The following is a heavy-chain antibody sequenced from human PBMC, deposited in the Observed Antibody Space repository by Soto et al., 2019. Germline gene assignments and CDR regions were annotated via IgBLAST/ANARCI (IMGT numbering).Heavy chain of an antibody. CDR2: THPGNSES. J-gene: IGHJ4*02. D-gene: IGHD6-13*01. CDR3: ATHTSTGYWDC. V-gene: IGHV5-51*01. CDR1: GYSFASSW. Sequence: PGESLKISCKGSGYSFASSWIAWVRQMPGKGLEWMGLTHPGNSESRYSPSIQGQVTMSVDKSINAAFLQWSSLKASDSAMYYCATHTSTGYWDCWGQGTLVTVSS.